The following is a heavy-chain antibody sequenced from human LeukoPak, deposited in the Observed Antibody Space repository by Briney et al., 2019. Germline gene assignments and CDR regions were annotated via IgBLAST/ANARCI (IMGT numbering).Heavy chain of an antibody. D-gene: IGHD4-17*01. CDR2: INHSGST. Sequence: SETLSLTCAVYGGSFSGYYWSWIRQPPGKGLEWIGEINHSGSTNYNPSLKSRVTISVDTSKNQFSLKLSSVTAADTAVYYCARQAPAIDYGDYLMAYYYYMDVWGKGTTVTVSS. V-gene: IGHV4-34*01. CDR1: GGSFSGYY. J-gene: IGHJ6*03. CDR3: ARQAPAIDYGDYLMAYYYYMDV.